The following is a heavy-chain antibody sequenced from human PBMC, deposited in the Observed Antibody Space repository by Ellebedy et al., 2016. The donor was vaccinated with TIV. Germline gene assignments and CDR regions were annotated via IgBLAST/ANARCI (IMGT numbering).Heavy chain of an antibody. CDR1: GFTFSSYS. J-gene: IGHJ4*02. V-gene: IGHV3-74*01. D-gene: IGHD2-21*02. CDR2: INSDGSST. CDR3: AKDSHCGGDCYFDY. Sequence: GESLKISCAASGFTFSSYSMNWVRQAPGKGLVWVSRINSDGSSTSYADSVKGRFTISRDNSKNTLYLQMNSLRAEDTAVYYCAKDSHCGGDCYFDYWGQGTLVTVSS.